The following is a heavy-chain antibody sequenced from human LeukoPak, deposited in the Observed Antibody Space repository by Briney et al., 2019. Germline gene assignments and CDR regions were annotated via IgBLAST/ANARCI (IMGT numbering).Heavy chain of an antibody. D-gene: IGHD3-10*01. J-gene: IGHJ6*03. CDR3: ARLRFVDYYYMDV. V-gene: IGHV3-21*01. CDR2: ISSGSSYI. Sequence: GGSLRLSCAASGFTFSTYGMNWVRQAPGKGLEWVSSISSGSSYIYYADSVKGRFTISRDNSKNTLYLQMNSLRAEDTAVYYCARLRFVDYYYMDVWGKGTTITISS. CDR1: GFTFSTYG.